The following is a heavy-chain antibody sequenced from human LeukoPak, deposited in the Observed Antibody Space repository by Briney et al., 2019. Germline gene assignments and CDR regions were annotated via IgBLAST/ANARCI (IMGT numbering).Heavy chain of an antibody. Sequence: GRSLRLSCAASGFTFSSYAMSWVRQAPGKGLEWVSAISGSGGSTYYADSVKGRFTISRDNSKNTLYLQMNSLRAEDTAVYYCAKDRPGGATIRNAFDIWGQGTMVTVSS. V-gene: IGHV3-23*01. J-gene: IGHJ3*02. CDR1: GFTFSSYA. D-gene: IGHD1-26*01. CDR2: ISGSGGST. CDR3: AKDRPGGATIRNAFDI.